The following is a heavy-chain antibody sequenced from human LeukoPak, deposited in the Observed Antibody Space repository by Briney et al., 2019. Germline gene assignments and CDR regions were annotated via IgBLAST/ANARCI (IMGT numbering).Heavy chain of an antibody. D-gene: IGHD4-17*01. Sequence: GGSLRLSCAASGFTFSSYSMNWVRQAPGKGLEWVSYISSSSSPTYYADSVKGRFTISRDNAKNSLYLQMNSLRDEDTAVYSCVREDYGEYYFDYWGQGTPVTVSS. V-gene: IGHV3-48*02. J-gene: IGHJ4*02. CDR2: ISSSSSPT. CDR1: GFTFSSYS. CDR3: VREDYGEYYFDY.